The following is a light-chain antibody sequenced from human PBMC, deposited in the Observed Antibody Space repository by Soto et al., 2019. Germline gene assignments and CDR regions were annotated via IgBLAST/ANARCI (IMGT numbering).Light chain of an antibody. V-gene: IGLV1-40*01. CDR3: QSYDSSLSGSLV. CDR1: SSNIGAGYD. Sequence: QSALTQPPSASGTPGQRVTISCSGSSSNIGAGYDVHWYQQLPGTAPKLLIYANSNRPSGVPDRFSGSKSGTSASLAITGLQAEDEADYYCQSYDSSLSGSLVFGGGTQLTVL. CDR2: ANS. J-gene: IGLJ2*01.